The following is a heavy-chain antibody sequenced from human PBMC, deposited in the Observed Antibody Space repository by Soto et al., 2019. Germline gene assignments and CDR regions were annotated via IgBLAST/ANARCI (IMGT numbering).Heavy chain of an antibody. CDR3: ARDPGLFGGVDV. D-gene: IGHD3-10*01. CDR2: IIPIFGTG. V-gene: IGHV1-69*06. J-gene: IGHJ6*02. CDR1: GGTFSSYA. Sequence: ASVKVSCKASGGTFSSYAISWVRQAPGQGLEWMGGIIPIFGTGNYAQKFQGRVTITADKSTSTAYMELSTLRSEDTAVYYCARDPGLFGGVDVWGQGTTVTVSS.